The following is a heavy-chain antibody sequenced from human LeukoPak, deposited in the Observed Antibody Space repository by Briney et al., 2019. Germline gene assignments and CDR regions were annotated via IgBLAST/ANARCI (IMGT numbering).Heavy chain of an antibody. D-gene: IGHD3-3*01. Sequence: GGSLRLSCAASGFTFSSYSMNWVRQAPGKGLEWVSYISSSSSSTMYYADSVKGRFTISRDNAKNSLYLQMNSLRAEDTAVYYCARVLPAESRYYDFWNPNYYYMDVWGKGTTVTVSS. CDR3: ARVLPAESRYYDFWNPNYYYMDV. V-gene: IGHV3-48*01. CDR2: ISSSSSSTM. J-gene: IGHJ6*03. CDR1: GFTFSSYS.